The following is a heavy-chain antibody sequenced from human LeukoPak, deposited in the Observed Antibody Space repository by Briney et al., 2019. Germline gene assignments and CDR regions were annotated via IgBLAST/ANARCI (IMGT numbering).Heavy chain of an antibody. Sequence: PGGSLRLSCTASRISVSSSHMNWVRQGPGKGLQWVSVVYAGGSTYYADSVNGRFTVSRDTSKNTLYLHMNNLRVEDTAVYYCAREPETRGSINYSDYWGQGTLVTVSS. CDR3: AREPETRGSINYSDY. CDR2: VYAGGST. V-gene: IGHV3-66*01. CDR1: RISVSSSH. J-gene: IGHJ4*02.